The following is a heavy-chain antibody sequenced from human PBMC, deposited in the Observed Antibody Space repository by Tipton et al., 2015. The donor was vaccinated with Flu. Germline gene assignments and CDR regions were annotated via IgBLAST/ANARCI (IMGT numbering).Heavy chain of an antibody. Sequence: TLSLTCSVSSASISSDSYCWTWVRQPAGKGLEWIGRIYVSGSTNYNPSHKSRLTISIDTSKNQFSLKLRSVTAADTAVYYCARRDYSNNVSDPKDWFDPWGQGTLVTVSS. CDR3: ARRDYSNNVSDPKDWFDP. CDR1: SASISSDSYC. D-gene: IGHD4-11*01. V-gene: IGHV4-61*02. CDR2: IYVSGST. J-gene: IGHJ5*02.